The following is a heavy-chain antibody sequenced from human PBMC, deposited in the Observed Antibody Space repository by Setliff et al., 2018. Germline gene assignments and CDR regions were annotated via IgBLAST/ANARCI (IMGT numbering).Heavy chain of an antibody. CDR1: GGSISSYY. CDR2: IYTSGST. D-gene: IGHD3-22*01. V-gene: IGHV4-4*08. Sequence: PSETLSLTCTVSGGSISSYYWSWIRQPPGKGLEWIGRIYTSGSTNYNPSLKSRVTISVDTSKNQFSLKLSSVTAADTAVYYCARGGYYYDSSGYYQASYYYYYGMDVWGQGTTVTVSS. J-gene: IGHJ6*02. CDR3: ARGGYYYDSSGYYQASYYYYYGMDV.